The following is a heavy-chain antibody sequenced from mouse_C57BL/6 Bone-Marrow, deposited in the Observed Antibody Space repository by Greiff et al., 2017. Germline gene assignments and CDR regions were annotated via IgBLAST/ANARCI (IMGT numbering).Heavy chain of an antibody. CDR2: IHPNSGST. V-gene: IGHV1-64*01. CDR3: ASRIYYYGSSYY. D-gene: IGHD1-1*01. J-gene: IGHJ2*01. CDR1: GYTFTSYW. Sequence: VQLQQPGAELVKPGASVKLSCKASGYTFTSYWMHWVKQRPGQGLEWIGMIHPNSGSTNYNEKFKSKDTLTVDKSSSTAYMQLSSLTSEDSAVYYCASRIYYYGSSYYWGQGTTLTVSS.